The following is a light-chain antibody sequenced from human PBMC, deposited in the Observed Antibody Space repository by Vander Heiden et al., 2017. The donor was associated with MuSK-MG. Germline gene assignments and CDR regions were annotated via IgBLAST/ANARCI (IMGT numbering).Light chain of an antibody. V-gene: IGKV3-20*01. J-gene: IGKJ3*01. Sequence: ELVLTQSPGTLSLSPGERATLSCRASQSVSSSYLAWYQQKPGQAPRLLIYGASSRATGIPDRFSGSGSGTDFTLTISRLDPEDFAVYYCQQDGSSLFTFGPGTKVDIK. CDR2: GAS. CDR3: QQDGSSLFT. CDR1: QSVSSSY.